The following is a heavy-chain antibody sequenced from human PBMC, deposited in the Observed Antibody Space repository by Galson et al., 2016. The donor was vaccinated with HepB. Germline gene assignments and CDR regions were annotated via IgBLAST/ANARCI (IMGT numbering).Heavy chain of an antibody. CDR1: GYTFANFD. CDR2: MNSNSGTT. D-gene: IGHD3-10*01. CDR3: ARALTYKYGSGLAGY. J-gene: IGHJ4*02. Sequence: SVKVSCKASGYTFANFDIYWVRQAPGHGLEWMGWMNSNSGTTGYAQEFQGRVTMTRDTSVTTAYMELRSLRSEDTAVYFCARALTYKYGSGLAGYWGPGTLVTVSS. V-gene: IGHV1-8*01.